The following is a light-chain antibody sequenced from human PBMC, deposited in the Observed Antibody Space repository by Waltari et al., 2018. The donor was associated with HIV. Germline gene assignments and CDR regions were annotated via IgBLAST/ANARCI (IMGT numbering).Light chain of an antibody. Sequence: QSVLTQPPSASGTPGPRVTLSCSGNSSNFGTTTVIWYQQLPGAAPKLLLYGHLQRPSGVPDRFSGSKSATSASLVISDLHSDDEGTYYCEAWDDSVTGPVFGGGTKLTVL. CDR2: GHL. J-gene: IGLJ3*02. V-gene: IGLV1-44*01. CDR3: EAWDDSVTGPV. CDR1: SSNFGTTT.